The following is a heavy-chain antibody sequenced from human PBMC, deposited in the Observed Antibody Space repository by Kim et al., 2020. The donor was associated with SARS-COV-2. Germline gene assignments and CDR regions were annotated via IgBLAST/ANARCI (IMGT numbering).Heavy chain of an antibody. J-gene: IGHJ4*01. CDR2: TYYRSKWYK. V-gene: IGHV6-1*01. Sequence: SQTLSLTCAISGDSVSSNSVAWNWIRQSPSRGLEWLGRTYYRSKWYKDYAESVKSRISLNPDTSKNQFSLQLNSVTPEDTAVYYCARGDLSIAEAPFDYWGQGTLVTVSS. CDR3: ARGDLSIAEAPFDY. CDR1: GDSVSSNSVA. D-gene: IGHD6-13*01.